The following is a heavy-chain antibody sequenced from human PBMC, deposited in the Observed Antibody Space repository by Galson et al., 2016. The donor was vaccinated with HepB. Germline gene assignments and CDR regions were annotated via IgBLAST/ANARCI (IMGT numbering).Heavy chain of an antibody. CDR1: GFSLSSGGVG. J-gene: IGHJ1*01. CDR3: ARVYGRSPPY. Sequence: PALVKPTQTLTLTCSFSGFSLSSGGVGVAWIRQRPGKALEWLARIDWNDEKDYNTSLKTRLSISGDTSKNQVVLTMTNMDPVDTATYYCARVYGRSPPYWGQGTLVTVSS. D-gene: IGHD3-10*01. V-gene: IGHV2-70*11. CDR2: IDWNDEK.